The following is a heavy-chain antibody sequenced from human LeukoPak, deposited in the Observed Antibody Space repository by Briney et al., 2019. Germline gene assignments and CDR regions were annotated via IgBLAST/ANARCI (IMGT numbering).Heavy chain of an antibody. CDR3: ARLLDNDSSGDPDTFDM. CDR2: IYYSGTT. D-gene: IGHD3-22*01. J-gene: IGHJ3*02. V-gene: IGHV4-59*11. Sequence: PSETLSLTCTVSAGSMRSHYWSWIRQPPGKGLEWMGFIYYSGTTSYKPSLQSRVTISADTSKNQFSLKLTSVTAADAAVYFCARLLDNDSSGDPDTFDMWGQGTMVTVSS. CDR1: AGSMRSHY.